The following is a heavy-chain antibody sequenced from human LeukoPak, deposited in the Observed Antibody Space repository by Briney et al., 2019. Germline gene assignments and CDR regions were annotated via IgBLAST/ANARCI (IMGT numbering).Heavy chain of an antibody. CDR2: ITHSSSHK. CDR1: GGTFSSYA. CDR3: ARDSLGSGTYY. J-gene: IGHJ4*02. D-gene: IGHD3-10*01. Sequence: YCKASGGTFSSYAISWVRQAPGQGLVWMAAITHSSSHKHYADSVKGRFTISRDNSKNTLYLDMDTLTPEDTAVYFCARDSLGSGTYYWGQGTLVTVSS. V-gene: IGHV3-30*16.